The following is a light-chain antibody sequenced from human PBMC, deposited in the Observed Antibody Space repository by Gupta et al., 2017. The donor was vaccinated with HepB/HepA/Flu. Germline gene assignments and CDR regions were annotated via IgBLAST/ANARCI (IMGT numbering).Light chain of an antibody. V-gene: IGLV1-44*01. Sequence: CSGNSSNIGSNTVNWYQQLPGTAPKLLIYSNPLRPTVVPDRFSGYKSGPTASLARSGLQAEDEADYYCAAWDDSPNGWVFGGGTKLTVL. J-gene: IGLJ3*02. CDR3: AAWDDSPNGWV. CDR2: SNP. CDR1: SSNIGSNT.